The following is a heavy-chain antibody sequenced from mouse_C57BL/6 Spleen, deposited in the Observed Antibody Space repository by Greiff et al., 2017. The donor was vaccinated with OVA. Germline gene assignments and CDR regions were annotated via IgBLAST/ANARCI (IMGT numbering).Heavy chain of an antibody. D-gene: IGHD1-1*01. J-gene: IGHJ1*03. V-gene: IGHV5-9-1*02. Sequence: EVQRVESGEGLVKPGGSLKLSCAASGFTFSSYAMSWVRQTPEKRLEWVAYISSGGDYIYYADTVKGRFTISRDNARNTLYLQMSSLTSEDTAMYYCTREPFITTVVATGYFDVWGTGTTVTVSS. CDR3: TREPFITTVVATGYFDV. CDR2: ISSGGDYI. CDR1: GFTFSSYA.